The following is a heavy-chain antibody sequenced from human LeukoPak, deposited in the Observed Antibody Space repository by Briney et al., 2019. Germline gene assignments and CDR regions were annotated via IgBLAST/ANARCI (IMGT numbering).Heavy chain of an antibody. Sequence: GGSLILSCAASGFTFSSYWMHWVRQAPGKGLVWVSRINSDGSSTNYADPVKGRFTISRDNAKNTLYLQINSLRAEDTAVYYCARDISVHYCSGGSCYPFYYYCGLDVWGQGSSVTVSS. CDR2: INSDGSST. D-gene: IGHD2-15*01. V-gene: IGHV3-74*01. CDR3: ARDISVHYCSGGSCYPFYYYCGLDV. J-gene: IGHJ6*02. CDR1: GFTFSSYW.